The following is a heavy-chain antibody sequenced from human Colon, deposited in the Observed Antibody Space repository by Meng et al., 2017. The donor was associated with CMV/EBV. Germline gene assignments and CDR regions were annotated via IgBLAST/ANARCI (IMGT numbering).Heavy chain of an antibody. CDR1: GLRFSSVW. J-gene: IGHJ4*02. Sequence: GGSLRLSCAASGLRFSSVWMSWVRQAPGGGLEWVGWINPNSGGTNYAQKFQGRVTMTRDTSIRTAYMELSRLRSDDTAVYYCAATPIRIVATITAEFDYWGQGTLVTVSS. V-gene: IGHV1-2*02. CDR3: AATPIRIVATITAEFDY. CDR2: INPNSGGT. D-gene: IGHD5-12*01.